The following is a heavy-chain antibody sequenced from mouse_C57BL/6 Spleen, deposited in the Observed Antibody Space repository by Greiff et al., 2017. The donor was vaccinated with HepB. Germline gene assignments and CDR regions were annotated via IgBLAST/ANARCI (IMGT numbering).Heavy chain of an antibody. CDR1: GFSLSTSGMG. CDR2: IYWDDDK. CDR3: ARRRGTRLFDY. J-gene: IGHJ2*01. Sequence: QVTLKESGPGILQSSQTLSLTCSFSGFSLSTSGMGVSWIRQPSGKGLEWLAHIYWDDDKRYNPSLKSRLTISKDTSRNQVFLKITSVDTADTATYYCARRRGTRLFDYWGQGTTLTVSS. V-gene: IGHV8-12*01. D-gene: IGHD3-1*01.